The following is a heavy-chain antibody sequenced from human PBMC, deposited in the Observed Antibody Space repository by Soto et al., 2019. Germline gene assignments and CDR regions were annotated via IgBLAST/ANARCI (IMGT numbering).Heavy chain of an antibody. D-gene: IGHD4-17*01. CDR2: ISYDGSNT. V-gene: IGHV3-30*19. Sequence: GGSLRLSCAASGFTFSSYGMHWVRQAPGKGLEWVAVISYDGSNTYYADSVKGRFTISRDNSKNTLYLQMDSLRAEDTAVYFCARRPVTYYFDYWGQGTLVTVSS. J-gene: IGHJ4*02. CDR3: ARRPVTYYFDY. CDR1: GFTFSSYG.